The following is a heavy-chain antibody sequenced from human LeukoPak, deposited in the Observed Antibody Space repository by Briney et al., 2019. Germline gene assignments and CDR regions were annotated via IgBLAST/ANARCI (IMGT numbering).Heavy chain of an antibody. Sequence: QTGGSLRLSCAASGFTVNSNYMSWVRQAPGKGLEWLSVIYDDGNTYYADSVRGRFTISRDISKNTLSLQMNSLRAEDTAVYYCARDRPDYGGNPPRGVAFDIWGQGTMVTVSS. J-gene: IGHJ3*02. V-gene: IGHV3-66*01. CDR3: ARDRPDYGGNPPRGVAFDI. CDR1: GFTVNSNY. D-gene: IGHD4-23*01. CDR2: IYDDGNT.